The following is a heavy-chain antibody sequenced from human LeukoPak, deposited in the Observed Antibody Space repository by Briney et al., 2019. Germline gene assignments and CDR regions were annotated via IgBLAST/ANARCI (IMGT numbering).Heavy chain of an antibody. CDR2: IYYSGST. CDR3: ARDRRYYDTSGTVYYDAMDV. J-gene: IGHJ6*02. CDR1: GGSMSSYY. D-gene: IGHD3-22*01. Sequence: PSETLSLTCTVSGGSMSSYYWSWIRQPPGKGLEWIGYIYYSGSTNYNPSLKSRVTISVDTSKNHFSLKLSSVTAADTAVYYCARDRRYYDTSGTVYYDAMDVWGQGTPVTVSS. V-gene: IGHV4-59*01.